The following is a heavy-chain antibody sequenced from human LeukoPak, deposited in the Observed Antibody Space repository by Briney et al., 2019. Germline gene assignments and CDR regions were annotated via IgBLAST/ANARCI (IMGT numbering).Heavy chain of an antibody. Sequence: PGGSLRLSCAASGFTFSSYAMHWVRQAPGKGLEWVAVISYDGSNKYYADSVKGRFTISRDNSKNTLYLQMNSLRAEDTAVYYCASGRNYYDSSVDYWGQGTLVTVSS. CDR2: ISYDGSNK. J-gene: IGHJ4*02. CDR1: GFTFSSYA. CDR3: ASGRNYYDSSVDY. D-gene: IGHD3-22*01. V-gene: IGHV3-30-3*01.